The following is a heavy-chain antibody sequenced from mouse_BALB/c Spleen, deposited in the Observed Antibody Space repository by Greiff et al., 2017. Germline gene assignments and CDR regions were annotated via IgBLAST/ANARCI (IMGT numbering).Heavy chain of an antibody. Sequence: EVKLVESGPGLVKPSQSLSLTCTVTGYSITSDYAWNWIRQFPGNKLEWMGYISYSGSTSYNPSLKSRISITRDTSKNQFFLQLNSVTTEDTATYYCAREGGMFAYWGQGTLVTVSA. CDR3: AREGGMFAY. J-gene: IGHJ3*01. V-gene: IGHV3-2*02. CDR2: ISYSGST. CDR1: GYSITSDYA.